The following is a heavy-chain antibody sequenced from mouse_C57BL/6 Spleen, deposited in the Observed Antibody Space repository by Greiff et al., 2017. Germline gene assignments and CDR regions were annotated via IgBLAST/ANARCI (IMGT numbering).Heavy chain of an antibody. D-gene: IGHD1-1*01. V-gene: IGHV2-2*01. J-gene: IGHJ1*03. CDR1: GFSLTSYG. CDR2: IWSGGST. CDR3: ARSDTTVVPYWYFDV. Sequence: VQLQQSGPGLVQPSQSLSITCTVSGFSLTSYGVHWVRQSPGKGLEWLGVIWSGGSTDYNAAFISRLSISKDNSKSQVFFKMNSLQADDTAIYYWARSDTTVVPYWYFDVWGTGTTVTVSS.